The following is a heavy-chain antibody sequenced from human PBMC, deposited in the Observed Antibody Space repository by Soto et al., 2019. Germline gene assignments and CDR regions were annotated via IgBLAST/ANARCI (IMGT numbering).Heavy chain of an antibody. V-gene: IGHV1-58*01. CDR2: IVVGSGNT. D-gene: IGHD2-8*01. J-gene: IGHJ6*02. CDR1: GFTFTSSA. Sequence: ASVKVSCKASGFTFTSSAVQWVRQARGQRLEWIGWIVVGSGNTNYAQKFQERVTITRDMSTSTAYMELSSLRSEDTAVYYCAAILMVGSWYYYGMDVWGQGTTVTVSS. CDR3: AAILMVGSWYYYGMDV.